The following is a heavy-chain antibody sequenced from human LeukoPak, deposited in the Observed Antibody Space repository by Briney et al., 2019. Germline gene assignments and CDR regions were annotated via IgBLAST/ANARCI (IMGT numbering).Heavy chain of an antibody. V-gene: IGHV1-69*06. Sequence: SVRVSCKASGDTFSNYAISWVRLAPGQGLEWMGAITKFGSTNYAHNFVGRVTMTADKSTSTAYMELSSLKSDDTAVYYCARDRSGYGNYFDFWGQGTLVTVSS. CDR3: ARDRSGYGNYFDF. D-gene: IGHD5-18*01. CDR1: GDTFSNYA. CDR2: ITKFGST. J-gene: IGHJ4*02.